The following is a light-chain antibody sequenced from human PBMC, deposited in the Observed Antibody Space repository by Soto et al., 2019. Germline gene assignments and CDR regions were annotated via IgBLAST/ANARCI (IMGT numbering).Light chain of an antibody. CDR2: SNN. Sequence: QSVLTQPPSASGTPGQRVTISCSGSSSNIGSKTVNWYQQLPGTATKLLIYSNNQRPSGVPDRFSGSKSGTSASLAISGLQSEDEADYYCAAWDDSLNGVVFGGGTQLTVL. V-gene: IGLV1-44*01. J-gene: IGLJ2*01. CDR1: SSNIGSKT. CDR3: AAWDDSLNGVV.